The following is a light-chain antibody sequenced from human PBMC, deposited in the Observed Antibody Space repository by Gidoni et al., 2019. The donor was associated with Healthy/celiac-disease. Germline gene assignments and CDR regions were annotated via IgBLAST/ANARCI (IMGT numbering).Light chain of an antibody. V-gene: IGKV3-20*01. Sequence: EIVLTQSPGTLSLSPGERATLSCRASQSVSSSYLAWYQQKPGQAPRLLIYGASSRATGIPDRFSGSGSGTDFTLTISRLEPEDFAVYYCQQYGSSQPLTFXGXTKVEIK. J-gene: IGKJ4*01. CDR2: GAS. CDR3: QQYGSSQPLT. CDR1: QSVSSSY.